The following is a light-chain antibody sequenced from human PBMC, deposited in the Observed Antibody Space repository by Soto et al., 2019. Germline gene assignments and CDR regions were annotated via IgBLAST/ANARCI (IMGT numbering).Light chain of an antibody. J-gene: IGLJ1*01. CDR1: SSDVGGYNY. V-gene: IGLV2-14*01. CDR3: SSYTSSSTLFV. CDR2: EVT. Sequence: QSVLTQPASVSGSPGQSIAISCTGSSSDVGGYNYVSWYQQHPGKAPQLIIYEVTNRPSGVSNRFSGSKSGNTASLTISGLQAEDEADYYCSSYTSSSTLFVFGTGTKVTVL.